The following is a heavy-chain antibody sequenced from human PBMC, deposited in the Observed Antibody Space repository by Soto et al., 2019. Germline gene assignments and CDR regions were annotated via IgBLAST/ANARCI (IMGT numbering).Heavy chain of an antibody. CDR1: GFSVSNTY. J-gene: IGHJ6*02. Sequence: GGSLRLSCAVSGFSVSNTYMSWVRQAPGKGLEWISGIYRGRATYYADSVKGRFSISRDDSKRTLYLQMNSLRAEDTAVYYCAKDRDLYYYSFFRDVGGQGPTVTVSS. V-gene: IGHV3-53*05. D-gene: IGHD3-22*01. CDR2: IYRGRAT. CDR3: AKDRDLYYYSFFRDV.